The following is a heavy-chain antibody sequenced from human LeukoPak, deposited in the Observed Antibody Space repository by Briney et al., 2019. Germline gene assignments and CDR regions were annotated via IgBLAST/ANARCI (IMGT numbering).Heavy chain of an antibody. J-gene: IGHJ4*02. V-gene: IGHV3-21*01. CDR3: ARAPIQTFGAIDY. CDR1: GFTFSSYS. D-gene: IGHD3-16*01. CDR2: ISSSSSYI. Sequence: PGGSLRLSCAASGFTFSSYSMNWVRQAPGKGLEWVSSISSSSSYIYYADSVKGRFTISRDNAKNSLYLQMNSLRAEDTAVYYCARAPIQTFGAIDYWGQGTLVTVSS.